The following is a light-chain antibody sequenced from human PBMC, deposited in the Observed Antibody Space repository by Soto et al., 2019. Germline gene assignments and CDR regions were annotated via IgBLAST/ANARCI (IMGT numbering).Light chain of an antibody. CDR2: GGS. Sequence: DIQLTQSPSFLSASVGDRVTITCRASQGISSYVAWYQQKPGKAPELLIYGGSTLQSGVPSRFSASGSGTEITLTISSLQPEDFASYYCQQVNSSPPQVTFGGGTKVELK. J-gene: IGKJ4*01. V-gene: IGKV1-9*01. CDR1: QGISSY. CDR3: QQVNSSPPQVT.